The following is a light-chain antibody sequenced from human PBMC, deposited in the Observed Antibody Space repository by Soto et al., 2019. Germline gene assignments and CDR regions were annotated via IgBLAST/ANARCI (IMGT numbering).Light chain of an antibody. CDR2: DAS. V-gene: IGKV1-39*01. CDR3: QQVNVYPST. CDR1: QSISSY. Sequence: DIQLTQSPSSLSGSVGDRVTITCRASQSISSYLNWYQQKPGKAPNLLIYDASTLHSGVPSRFSGGGSGTDFTLTISSLQPEDFATYYCQQVNVYPSTFGGGTKV. J-gene: IGKJ4*01.